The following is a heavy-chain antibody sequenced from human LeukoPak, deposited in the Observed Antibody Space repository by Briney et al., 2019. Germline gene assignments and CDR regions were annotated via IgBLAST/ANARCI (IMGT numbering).Heavy chain of an antibody. J-gene: IGHJ4*02. CDR2: ISANSAKT. V-gene: IGHV3-23*01. D-gene: IGHD3-10*01. Sequence: GGSLRLSCAASGFTFNSYAMSWVRPAPGKGLEWVSDISANSAKTYYADSVKGRFTISRDNSKNTQSLHMNSLRAEDTALYYCAKGWSVTMVMAAPGDWGEGALVTVSS. CDR1: GFTFNSYA. CDR3: AKGWSVTMVMAAPGD.